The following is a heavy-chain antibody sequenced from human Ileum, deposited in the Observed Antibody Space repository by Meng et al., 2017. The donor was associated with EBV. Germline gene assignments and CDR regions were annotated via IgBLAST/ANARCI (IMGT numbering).Heavy chain of an antibody. CDR1: VFAFTDYV. CDR2: IIVGTGRT. Sequence: QGHLGESGAEVKQPGASVKVSCKASVFAFTDYVIRGVRQAPGQRPEWMGWIIVGTGRTEYSQNLQGRVTITWDTSASTAYMELSSLRSEDTAVYYCARDSVIAAGSYCDYWGQGALVTVSS. V-gene: IGHV1-3*01. J-gene: IGHJ4*02. CDR3: ARDSVIAAGSYCDY. D-gene: IGHD6-13*01.